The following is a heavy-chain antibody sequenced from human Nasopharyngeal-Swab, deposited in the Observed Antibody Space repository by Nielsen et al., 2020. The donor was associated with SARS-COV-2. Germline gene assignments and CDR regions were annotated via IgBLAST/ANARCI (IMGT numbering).Heavy chain of an antibody. CDR2: ITSKTYGGTT. CDR1: GFTFGAYA. V-gene: IGHV3-49*04. Sequence: GGSLRLSCTGSGFTFGAYAMSWVRQAPGKGLEWVGFITSKTYGGTTEYAASVKGRFTVSSDDSKSTAYLQMNSLKTEDTAVYYCARQTYYYDSSETLHYYYMDVWGKGTTVTVSS. CDR3: ARQTYYYDSSETLHYYYMDV. D-gene: IGHD3-22*01. J-gene: IGHJ6*03.